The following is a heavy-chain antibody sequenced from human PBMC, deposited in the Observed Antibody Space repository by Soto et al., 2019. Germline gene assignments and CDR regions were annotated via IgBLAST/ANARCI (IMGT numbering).Heavy chain of an antibody. V-gene: IGHV3-33*01. CDR2: IWYDGSNK. CDR1: GFTFSSYG. D-gene: IGHD3-10*01. CDR3: ARFTVDSGSYFDY. J-gene: IGHJ4*02. Sequence: QVQLVESGGGVVQPGRSLRLSCAASGFTFSSYGMHWVRQAPGKGLEWVAVIWYDGSNKYYADSVKGRFTISRDNSKNTLYLQMNSLRAEDTAVYYCARFTVDSGSYFDYWGQGTLDTVSS.